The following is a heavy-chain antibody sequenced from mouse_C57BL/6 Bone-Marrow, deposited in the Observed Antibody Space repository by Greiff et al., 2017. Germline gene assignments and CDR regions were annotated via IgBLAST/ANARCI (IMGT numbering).Heavy chain of an antibody. D-gene: IGHD1-1*01. Sequence: QVQLQQSGAELVRPGTSVKVSCKATGYTFTGYWIEWVKQRPGHGLEWIGEILPGSGSTNYNEKFKGKATFTADTSSNTAYMQLSSLTTDDSAIYYCAGSGYGISFAYWGQGTLVTVSA. J-gene: IGHJ3*01. CDR2: ILPGSGST. V-gene: IGHV1-9*01. CDR1: GYTFTGYW. CDR3: AGSGYGISFAY.